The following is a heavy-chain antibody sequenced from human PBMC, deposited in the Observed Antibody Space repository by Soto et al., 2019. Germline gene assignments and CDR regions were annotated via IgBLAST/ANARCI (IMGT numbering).Heavy chain of an antibody. J-gene: IGHJ6*02. Sequence: SAPLSLTCAVSGYVIANGYHWGWILKPPGKELEWIGTISHSGDTYYNPSLKSRVTISIDTAKNHLSLILSSVTAADTATYYCTRIYCTTTSCFINGMDVWGQGTTVTVSS. D-gene: IGHD2-2*01. CDR2: ISHSGDT. V-gene: IGHV4-38-2*01. CDR1: GYVIANGYH. CDR3: TRIYCTTTSCFINGMDV.